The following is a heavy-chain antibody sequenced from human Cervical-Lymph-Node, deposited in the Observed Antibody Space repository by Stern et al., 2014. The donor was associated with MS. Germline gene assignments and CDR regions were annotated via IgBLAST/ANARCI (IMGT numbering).Heavy chain of an antibody. CDR1: GGSISRGGYY. Sequence: VQLEESGPGLVKPSPTLSLTCTVSGGSISRGGYYWSWIRQHPGKGLEWIGYIYYSGSTYYNPSLKSRVTISVDTSKNQFSLKLSSVTAADTAVYYCARDTSSGYSSGWGGWFDPWGQGTLVTVSS. J-gene: IGHJ5*02. D-gene: IGHD6-19*01. CDR3: ARDTSSGYSSGWGGWFDP. CDR2: IYYSGST. V-gene: IGHV4-31*03.